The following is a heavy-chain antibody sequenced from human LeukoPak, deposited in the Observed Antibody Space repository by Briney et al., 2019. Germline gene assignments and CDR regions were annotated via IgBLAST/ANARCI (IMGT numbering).Heavy chain of an antibody. D-gene: IGHD4-11*01. V-gene: IGHV1-24*01. CDR3: AGDGAEVTTSFDWFDP. J-gene: IGHJ5*02. CDR1: GYTLTELS. CDR2: FDPEDGET. Sequence: ASVKVSCKVSGYTLTELSMHWVRQAPGKGLEWMGGFDPEDGETIYAQKFQGRVTMTEDTSTDTAYMELSSLRSEDTAVYYCAGDGAEVTTSFDWFDPWGQGTLVTVSS.